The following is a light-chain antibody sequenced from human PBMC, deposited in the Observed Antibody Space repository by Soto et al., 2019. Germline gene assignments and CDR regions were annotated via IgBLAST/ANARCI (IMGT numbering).Light chain of an antibody. J-gene: IGLJ2*01. Sequence: QSALTQPPSASGSPGQSVAISCTGTSSDVGAYIYVSWYQQHPDKAPKLVIYEINKRPSGVPDRFSGSKSGNTASLTVSGLQVEDEADYYCSIYAGGNSVIFGGGTKVTVL. V-gene: IGLV2-8*01. CDR2: EIN. CDR1: SSDVGAYIY. CDR3: SIYAGGNSVI.